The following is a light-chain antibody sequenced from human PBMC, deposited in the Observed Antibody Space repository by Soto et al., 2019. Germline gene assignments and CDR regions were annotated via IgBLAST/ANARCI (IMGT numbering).Light chain of an antibody. Sequence: QSVLTQPPSVSAAPGQKVTISCSGSSSNIGSNSVSWYQQVPGTGPKLLFYDNNNRPSGIPDRFSGSKSGTSATLGITGLQTGDEADYYCGTWDSSLNTWVFGGGTKLTVL. J-gene: IGLJ3*02. CDR2: DNN. CDR1: SSNIGSNS. V-gene: IGLV1-51*01. CDR3: GTWDSSLNTWV.